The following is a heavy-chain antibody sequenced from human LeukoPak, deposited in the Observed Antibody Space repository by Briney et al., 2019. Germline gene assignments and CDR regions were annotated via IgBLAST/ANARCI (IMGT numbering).Heavy chain of an antibody. J-gene: IGHJ3*02. Sequence: SETLSLTCTVSGGSISSYYWSWIRQPAGKGLEWIGRIYTSGSTNYNPSLKSRVTMSVDTSKNQFSLKLSSVTAADTAVYYCARDRRHGVGHCGGDCWDAFDIWGQGTMVTVSS. CDR3: ARDRRHGVGHCGGDCWDAFDI. V-gene: IGHV4-4*07. CDR2: IYTSGST. CDR1: GGSISSYY. D-gene: IGHD2-21*01.